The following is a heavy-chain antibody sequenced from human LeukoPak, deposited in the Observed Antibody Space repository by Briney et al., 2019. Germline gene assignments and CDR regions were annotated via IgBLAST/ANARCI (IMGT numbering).Heavy chain of an antibody. CDR2: IRYDGSNK. D-gene: IGHD3-22*01. CDR1: GFTFSSYG. V-gene: IGHV3-30*02. Sequence: PGGSLRLSCAASGFTFSSYGMHWVRQAPGKGLEWVAFIRYDGSNKYYADSVKGRFTISRDNSKNTLYLQMNSLRAEDTAVYYCALTLSALTYYYDSSGIKGAFDYWGQGTLVTVSS. J-gene: IGHJ4*02. CDR3: ALTLSALTYYYDSSGIKGAFDY.